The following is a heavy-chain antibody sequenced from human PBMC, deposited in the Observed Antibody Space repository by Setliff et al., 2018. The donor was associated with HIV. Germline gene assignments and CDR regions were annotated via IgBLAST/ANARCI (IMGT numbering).Heavy chain of an antibody. D-gene: IGHD2-15*01. J-gene: IGHJ4*02. CDR2: IKQDGTEK. CDR1: GFTFSGTW. CDR3: ARPEVGSATPDY. V-gene: IGHV3-7*01. Sequence: PGGSLRLSCAASGFTFSGTWMAWVRQAPGKGPEWVANIKQDGTEKHYMDSVKGRFTISRDNSKNTLYLQMNGLRTDDTAVYYCARPEVGSATPDYWGQGTLVTVSS.